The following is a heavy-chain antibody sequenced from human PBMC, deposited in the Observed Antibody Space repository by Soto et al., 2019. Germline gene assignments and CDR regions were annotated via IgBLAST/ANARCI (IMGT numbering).Heavy chain of an antibody. Sequence: PSETLSLTCAVSGDSISSSYWWSWVRQPPGKGLEWIGEIYHSGNTNYNPSLKSRLTISLDKSKNHFSLRLSSVTAADTAVYYCARRTTWSFWFDPWGQGALVTVSS. CDR1: GDSISSSYW. D-gene: IGHD1-7*01. J-gene: IGHJ5*02. CDR2: IYHSGNT. V-gene: IGHV4-4*02. CDR3: ARRTTWSFWFDP.